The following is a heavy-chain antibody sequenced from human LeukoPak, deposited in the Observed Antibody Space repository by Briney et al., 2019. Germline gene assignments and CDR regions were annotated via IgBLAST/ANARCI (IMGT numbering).Heavy chain of an antibody. Sequence: GGSLRLSCAASGLTFSSYATNWVRQAPGKGLEWVSGISGSGGSTYHADAVKGRFTISRDSSKNTLYLQMNSLRAEDTAIYYCTKAFGPGSSQGVRWFDTWGQGTLVTVSS. J-gene: IGHJ5*02. CDR3: TKAFGPGSSQGVRWFDT. CDR1: GLTFSSYA. V-gene: IGHV3-23*01. D-gene: IGHD3-10*01. CDR2: ISGSGGST.